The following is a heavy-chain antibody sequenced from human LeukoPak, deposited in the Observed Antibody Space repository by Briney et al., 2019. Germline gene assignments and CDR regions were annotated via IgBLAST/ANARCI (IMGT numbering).Heavy chain of an antibody. CDR1: GGSISSYY. D-gene: IGHD1-26*01. V-gene: IGHV4-59*12. CDR3: ARSRHTSIVGATRDWYFDL. CDR2: IYYSGST. Sequence: PSETLSLTCTVSGGSISSYYWSWIRQPPGKGLEWIGYIYYSGSTNYNPSLKSRVTISVDTSKNQFSLKLSSVTAADTAVYYCARSRHTSIVGATRDWYFDLWGRGTLVTVSS. J-gene: IGHJ2*01.